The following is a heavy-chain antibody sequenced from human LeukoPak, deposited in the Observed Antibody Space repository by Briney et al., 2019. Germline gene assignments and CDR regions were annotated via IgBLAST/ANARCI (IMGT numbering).Heavy chain of an antibody. CDR1: GFTFSSYG. Sequence: GGSLRLSCAASGFTFSSYGMHWVRQAPGKGLEWVAFIRYDGSNKYYADSVKGRFTISRDNSKTALYLQMNSLRAGDTAVYYCASPYCSSTSCYRYYYMDVWGKGTTVTVSS. CDR2: IRYDGSNK. D-gene: IGHD2-2*02. J-gene: IGHJ6*03. CDR3: ASPYCSSTSCYRYYYMDV. V-gene: IGHV3-30*02.